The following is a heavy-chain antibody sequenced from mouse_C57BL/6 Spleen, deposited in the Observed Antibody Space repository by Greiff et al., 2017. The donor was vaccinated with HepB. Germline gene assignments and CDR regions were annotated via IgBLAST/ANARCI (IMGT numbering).Heavy chain of an antibody. J-gene: IGHJ2*01. Sequence: EVKVEESGGDLVKPGGSLKLSCAASGFTFSSYGMSWVRQTPDKRLEWVATISSGGSYTYYPDSVKGRFTISRDNAKNTLYLQMSSLKSEDTAMYFCARHLYYVYDRGFDYWGQGTTLTVSS. CDR3: ARHLYYVYDRGFDY. CDR1: GFTFSSYG. D-gene: IGHD2-2*01. V-gene: IGHV5-6*02. CDR2: ISSGGSYT.